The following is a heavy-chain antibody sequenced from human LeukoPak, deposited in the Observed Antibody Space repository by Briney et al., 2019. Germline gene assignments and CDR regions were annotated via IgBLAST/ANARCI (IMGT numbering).Heavy chain of an antibody. CDR2: INHSGST. Sequence: SETLSLTCAVYGGSFSGYYWSWIRQPPGKGLEWIGEINHSGSTNYNPSLKSRVTISVDTSKNQFSLKLSSVTAADTAVYYCAGVRYFDWLLSQSTEYYFDYWGQGTLVTVSS. J-gene: IGHJ4*02. CDR3: AGVRYFDWLLSQSTEYYFDY. D-gene: IGHD3-9*01. CDR1: GGSFSGYY. V-gene: IGHV4-34*01.